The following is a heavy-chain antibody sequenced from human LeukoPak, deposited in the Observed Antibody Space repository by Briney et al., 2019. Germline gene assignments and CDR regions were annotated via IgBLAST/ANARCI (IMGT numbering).Heavy chain of an antibody. J-gene: IGHJ4*02. D-gene: IGHD6-13*01. CDR2: IKSKTDVAPI. CDR1: GFTFTVAW. V-gene: IGHV3-15*05. CDR3: VWSSSWEKRYYLDY. Sequence: GALRLSCAASGFTFTVAWTSWVRQAPGKGLEWLGRIKSKTDVAPIDYAAPVKGRFTISRDDSKNTVYLQMNTVKTEDTAVYYCVWSSSWEKRYYLDYWGQGTLVTVSS.